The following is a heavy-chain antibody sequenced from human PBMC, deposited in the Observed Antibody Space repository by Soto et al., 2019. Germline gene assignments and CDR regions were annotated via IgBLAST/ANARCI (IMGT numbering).Heavy chain of an antibody. V-gene: IGHV5-51*01. D-gene: IGHD2-15*01. J-gene: IGHJ5*02. CDR2: IYPGDSDT. CDR1: GYAFTSYW. CDR3: ERGYCNTYICDPWFDP. Sequence: PGESLKISCTGWGYAFTSYWIAWVRQMPGKGLEWMGIIYPGDSDTRYSPSFQGQVTISADKSITTAYLQWSSLKASDTAMYYCERGYCNTYICDPWFDPWGQGTLVTVSS.